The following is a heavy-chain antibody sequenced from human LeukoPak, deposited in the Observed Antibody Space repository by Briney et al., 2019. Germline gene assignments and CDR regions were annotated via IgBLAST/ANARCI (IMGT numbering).Heavy chain of an antibody. J-gene: IGHJ4*02. CDR1: GFTFITYW. Sequence: GGSLRLSCAASGFTFITYWMSWVRQAPGRGLGWVANIKQDVSEKYYVDSVKGRFTISRDNAKNSLYLQMNSLRAEDTAVYYCARVRKDIVVVPGAMRDTYYFDYWGQGTLVTVSS. CDR3: ARVRKDIVVVPGAMRDTYYFDY. V-gene: IGHV3-7*01. D-gene: IGHD2-2*01. CDR2: IKQDVSEK.